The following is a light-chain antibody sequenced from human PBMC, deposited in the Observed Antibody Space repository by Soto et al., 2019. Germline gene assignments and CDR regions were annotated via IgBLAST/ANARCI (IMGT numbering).Light chain of an antibody. J-gene: IGKJ4*01. CDR1: QSVSNN. V-gene: IGKV3D-15*01. CDR2: DES. Sequence: EIVMTKSPATLSVSPGERATLSCRASQSVSNNLAWYQQKPGQAPRILIYDESTRATGIPARFSGSGSGPEFTLTISSLQSEYFAVYYCQQYYNWPLTFGGGTKVEIK. CDR3: QQYYNWPLT.